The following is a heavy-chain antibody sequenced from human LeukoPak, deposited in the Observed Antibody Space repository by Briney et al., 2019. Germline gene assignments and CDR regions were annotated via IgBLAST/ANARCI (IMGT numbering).Heavy chain of an antibody. CDR3: AREGSSSWYVSIHGWFDP. V-gene: IGHV1-46*01. CDR2: INPSGGST. Sequence: ASVKVSCKASGYTFTSYYMHWVRQPPGQGLEWMGIINPSGGSTSYAQTFQGRVTVTRDTSTSTVYMELRSLRSEDTAVYYCAREGSSSWYVSIHGWFDPWGQGTLVTVSS. J-gene: IGHJ5*02. D-gene: IGHD6-13*01. CDR1: GYTFTSYY.